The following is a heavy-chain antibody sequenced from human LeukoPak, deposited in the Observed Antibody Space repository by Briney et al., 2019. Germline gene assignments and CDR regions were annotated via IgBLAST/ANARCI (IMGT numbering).Heavy chain of an antibody. J-gene: IGHJ4*02. CDR1: GYTLTELS. D-gene: IGHD3-10*01. V-gene: IGHV1-24*01. Sequence: RASVKVSCKVSGYTLTELSMHWVRQAPGKGLEWMGGFDPEDGETIYAQKFQGRVTMTEDTSTDTTYMELSSLNSEDTAVYYCATAETDGLGSYFYFDYWGQGSLVTVSS. CDR3: ATAETDGLGSYFYFDY. CDR2: FDPEDGET.